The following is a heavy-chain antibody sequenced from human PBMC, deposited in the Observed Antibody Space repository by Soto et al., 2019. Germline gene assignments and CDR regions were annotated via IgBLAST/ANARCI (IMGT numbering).Heavy chain of an antibody. V-gene: IGHV4-34*01. CDR1: VGSFSGYY. CDR2: INHSGST. J-gene: IGHJ4*02. CDR3: ARDKITGLFDY. D-gene: IGHD2-8*02. Sequence: SETLSLTCAVYVGSFSGYYWTWIRQPPGTGLEWIGEINHSGSTNYNPSLKSRFTISVDTSKNQFSLKLTSVTAADTAVYYCARDKITGLFDYWGQGTLVTVSS.